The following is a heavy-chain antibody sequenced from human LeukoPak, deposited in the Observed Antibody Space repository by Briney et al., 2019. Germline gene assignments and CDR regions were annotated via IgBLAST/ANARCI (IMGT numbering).Heavy chain of an antibody. CDR3: ARSAVAGTGFDY. Sequence: GGSLRLSCAASGFTFSDYYMSWIRQAPGKGLEWVSSISSSSSYTNYADSVKSRFTISRDNAKNSLYLQMNSLRAEDTAVYYCARSAVAGTGFDYWGQGTLVTVSS. D-gene: IGHD6-19*01. CDR1: GFTFSDYY. V-gene: IGHV3-11*06. CDR2: ISSSSSYT. J-gene: IGHJ4*02.